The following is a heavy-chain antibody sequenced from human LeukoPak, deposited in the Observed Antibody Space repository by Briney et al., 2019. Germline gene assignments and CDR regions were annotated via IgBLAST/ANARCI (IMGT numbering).Heavy chain of an antibody. CDR2: IYHSGST. CDR1: GGSISSGGYS. Sequence: PSETLSLTCAVSGGSISSGGYSWSWIRQPPGKGLEWIGYIYHSGSTYYNPSLKSRVTISVDRSKNQFSLKLSSVTAADTAVYYCARSQGYGSFEGAFDIWGQGTMVTVSS. D-gene: IGHD3-9*01. J-gene: IGHJ3*02. V-gene: IGHV4-30-2*01. CDR3: ARSQGYGSFEGAFDI.